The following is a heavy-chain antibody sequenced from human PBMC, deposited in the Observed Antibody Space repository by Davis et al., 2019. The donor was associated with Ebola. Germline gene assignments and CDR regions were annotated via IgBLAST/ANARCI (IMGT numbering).Heavy chain of an antibody. Sequence: GESLKISCAASGFTFRRYWMSCVRQAPGKGLEWVANIKQDGSEKYYVDSVKGRFTISRDNSKNTLYLQMNSLRAEDTAVYYCARDIAMVRGVPDYWGQGTLVTVSS. CDR2: IKQDGSEK. CDR1: GFTFRRYW. D-gene: IGHD3-10*01. J-gene: IGHJ4*02. V-gene: IGHV3-7*01. CDR3: ARDIAMVRGVPDY.